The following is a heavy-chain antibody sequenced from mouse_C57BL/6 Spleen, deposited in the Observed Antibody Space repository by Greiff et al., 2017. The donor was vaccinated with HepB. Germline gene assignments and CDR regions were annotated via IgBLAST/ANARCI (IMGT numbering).Heavy chain of an antibody. J-gene: IGHJ4*01. CDR1: GFTFSDYG. D-gene: IGHD1-1*01. Sequence: EVQLQESGGGLVKPGGSLKLSCAASGFTFSDYGMHWVRQAPEKGLEWVAYISSGSSTIYYADTVKGRFTISRDNAKNTLFLQMTSLRSEDTAMYYCASSFPNAMDYWGQGTSVTVSS. CDR2: ISSGSSTI. V-gene: IGHV5-17*01. CDR3: ASSFPNAMDY.